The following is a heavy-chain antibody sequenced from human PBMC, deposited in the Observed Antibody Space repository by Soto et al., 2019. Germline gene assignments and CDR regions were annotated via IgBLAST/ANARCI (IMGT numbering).Heavy chain of an antibody. CDR2: IRQDGSEK. J-gene: IGHJ5*02. V-gene: IGHV3-7*03. CDR1: GFTFSSYW. D-gene: IGHD1-26*01. Sequence: PGGSLRLSCAASGFTFSSYWMSWVRQAPGKGLEWVANIRQDGSEKYYVDSVKGRFTISRDNAKNSLYLQMNSLRAEDTAVYYCARLGLEVGASRFDPWGQGTLVTVSS. CDR3: ARLGLEVGASRFDP.